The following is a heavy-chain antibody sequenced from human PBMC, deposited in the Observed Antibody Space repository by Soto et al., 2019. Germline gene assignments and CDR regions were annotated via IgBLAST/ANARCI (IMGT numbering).Heavy chain of an antibody. J-gene: IGHJ3*02. D-gene: IGHD3-3*01. CDR1: GYPVTAYY. V-gene: IGHV1-2*02. CDR3: ARGGGVGVAGSAAFDM. CDR2: INPATGAA. Sequence: QLHLVQSGAVVKKPGASVTVSCSASGYPVTAYYMHWVRQAPGRGLEWMGGINPATGAAKYTQTFQGRVTTTRDTSTSKVFMELRGLTSEDTAVFYCARGGGVGVAGSAAFDMWGQGTLVTVSS.